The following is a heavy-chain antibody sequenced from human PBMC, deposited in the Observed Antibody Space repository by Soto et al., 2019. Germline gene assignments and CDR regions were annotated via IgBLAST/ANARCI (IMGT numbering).Heavy chain of an antibody. CDR3: ARDYGDYNFDY. J-gene: IGHJ4*02. Sequence: AGTLSLTCAFSGGSISSSSYYWGGLRQPPGKGLEWIGNIYYRGSTYYNPSLKSRVTISVDTSKNQFSLKLSSVTAADTAVYYCARDYGDYNFDYWGQGTLVTVSS. D-gene: IGHD4-17*01. CDR2: IYYRGST. V-gene: IGHV4-39*01. CDR1: GGSISSSSYY.